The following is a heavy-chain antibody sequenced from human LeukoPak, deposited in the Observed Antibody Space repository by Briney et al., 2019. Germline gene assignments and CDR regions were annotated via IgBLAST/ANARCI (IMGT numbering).Heavy chain of an antibody. CDR3: MGQEVGSSRGH. CDR1: GGSISSASYY. Sequence: PSETLSPTCTVSGGSISSASYYWVWIRQPPGKGLEWIGTFSKSGSSYYNPSLKSRITMSVDTSKNQLSLKLSSVTAADTAIYYCMGQEVGSSRGHWGPGTLATVSS. J-gene: IGHJ4*02. V-gene: IGHV4-39*01. D-gene: IGHD1-26*01. CDR2: FSKSGSS.